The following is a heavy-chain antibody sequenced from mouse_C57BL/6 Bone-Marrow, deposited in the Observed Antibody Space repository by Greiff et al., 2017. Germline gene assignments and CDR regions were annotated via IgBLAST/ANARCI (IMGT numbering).Heavy chain of an antibody. Sequence: VQVVESGPGLVQPSQSLSITCTVSGFSLTSYGVHWVRQSPGKGLEWLGVIWSGGSTDYNAAFISRLSISKDNSKSQVFFKMNSLQADDTAIYYCARAYYSNCPWFAYWGQGTLVTVSA. V-gene: IGHV2-2*01. CDR3: ARAYYSNCPWFAY. J-gene: IGHJ3*01. CDR2: IWSGGST. CDR1: GFSLTSYG. D-gene: IGHD2-5*01.